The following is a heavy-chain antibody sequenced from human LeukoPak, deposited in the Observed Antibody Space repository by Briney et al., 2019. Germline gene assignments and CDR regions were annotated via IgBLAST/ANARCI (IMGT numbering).Heavy chain of an antibody. CDR2: LSYDGSNK. CDR3: ARDLSSPSSGWYLGDY. Sequence: GGSLRLSCAASGFTFNPYAMYWVRQAPGKGLEWVTFLSYDGSNKYFADSVKGRFTIYRDNSKNTLDLQMSSLRPEDTAVYYCARDLSSPSSGWYLGDYWGQGTLVTVSS. CDR1: GFTFNPYA. D-gene: IGHD6-19*01. V-gene: IGHV3-30-3*01. J-gene: IGHJ4*02.